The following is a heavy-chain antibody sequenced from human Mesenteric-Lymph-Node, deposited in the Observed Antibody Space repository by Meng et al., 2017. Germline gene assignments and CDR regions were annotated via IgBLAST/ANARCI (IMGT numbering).Heavy chain of an antibody. D-gene: IGHD1-26*01. CDR1: GGTFSSYA. J-gene: IGHJ6*02. CDR3: ASAFIVGATTFYYGMDV. Sequence: SVKVSCKASGGTFSSYAISWVRQAPGQGLEWMGGIIPIFGTANYAQKFQGRVTITTDESTSTAYMELSSLRSEDTAVYYCASAFIVGATTFYYGMDVWGQGTTVTGAS. V-gene: IGHV1-69*05. CDR2: IIPIFGTA.